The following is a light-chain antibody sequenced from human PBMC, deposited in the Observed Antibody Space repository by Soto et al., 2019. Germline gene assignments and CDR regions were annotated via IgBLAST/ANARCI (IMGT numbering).Light chain of an antibody. CDR1: QTISNY. Sequence: IPMTQSPSAVPASVGDSVTITCRASQTISNYLNWYQQKPGKAPYLLIYAASSLQSGVPSRFSGSSSGTDFTLTITSLQPEDFATYYCQQTYSTPITFGQGTRLEI. CDR2: AAS. J-gene: IGKJ5*01. CDR3: QQTYSTPIT. V-gene: IGKV1-39*01.